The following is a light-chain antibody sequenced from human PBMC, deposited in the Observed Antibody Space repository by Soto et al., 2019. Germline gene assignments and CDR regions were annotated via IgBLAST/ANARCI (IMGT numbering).Light chain of an antibody. J-gene: IGKJ5*01. CDR3: QQSYSSPPIT. V-gene: IGKV1-39*01. CDR1: QNIDNF. Sequence: DIQLTQSPSSLSASLGDRVTISCRASQNIDNFLHWYQQKSGKAPELLIYAASSLRDGVPSRFSGSGFVTEFTLAINNLQPEDFATYYCQQSYSSPPITFGQGTRLDI. CDR2: AAS.